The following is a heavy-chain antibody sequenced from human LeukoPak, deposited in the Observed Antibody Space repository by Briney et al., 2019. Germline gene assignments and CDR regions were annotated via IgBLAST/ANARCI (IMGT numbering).Heavy chain of an antibody. J-gene: IGHJ4*02. V-gene: IGHV4-31*03. CDR2: IYYSGST. CDR1: GGSISSGGYY. D-gene: IGHD6-13*01. Sequence: PSETLSLTCTVSGGSISSGGYYWSWIRQHPGKGLEWIGYIYYSGSTHYNPSLKSRVIISVDTSKNQFSLKLSSVTAADTAVYYCARVGLGAAEAPFDYWGQGTLVTVSS. CDR3: ARVGLGAAEAPFDY.